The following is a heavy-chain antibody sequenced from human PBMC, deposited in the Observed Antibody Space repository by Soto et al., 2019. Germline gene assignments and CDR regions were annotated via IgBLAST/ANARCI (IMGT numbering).Heavy chain of an antibody. D-gene: IGHD3-16*02. J-gene: IGHJ5*02. Sequence: GGSLRLSCAASGFTFSSYSMNWVRQAPGKGLEWVSSISSSSSYIYYADSVKGRFTISRDNAKNSLYLQMNSLRAEDTAVYYCARDSYDYIWGSYRHRNNWFDPWGQGTLVTVSS. CDR1: GFTFSSYS. CDR3: ARDSYDYIWGSYRHRNNWFDP. CDR2: ISSSSSYI. V-gene: IGHV3-21*01.